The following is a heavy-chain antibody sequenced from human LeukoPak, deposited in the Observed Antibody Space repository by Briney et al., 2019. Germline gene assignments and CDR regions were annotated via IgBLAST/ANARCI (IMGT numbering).Heavy chain of an antibody. Sequence: ASVKVSCKASGYTFTGYYMHWVRQAPGLGLEWMGWINPNSGGTNYAQKFQGRVTMTRDTSISTAYMELSRLRSDDTAVYYCAREEYSNYSPDYWGQGTLVTVSS. J-gene: IGHJ4*02. V-gene: IGHV1-2*02. CDR3: AREEYSNYSPDY. CDR2: INPNSGGT. CDR1: GYTFTGYY. D-gene: IGHD4-11*01.